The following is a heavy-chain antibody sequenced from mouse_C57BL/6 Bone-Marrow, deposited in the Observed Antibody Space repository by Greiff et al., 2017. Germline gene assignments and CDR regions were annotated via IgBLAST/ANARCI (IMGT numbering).Heavy chain of an antibody. CDR1: GYTFTSYW. D-gene: IGHD4-1*02. Sequence: VQLQQSGAELAKPGASVKLSCKASGYTFTSYWMHWVKQRPGQGLEWIGYINPSSGYTKYNQKFKDKATLTADKTSSTAYMQLSSLTYVDSAVYYCARVQLGRGRAWFAYWGQGTLVTVSA. CDR3: ARVQLGRGRAWFAY. CDR2: INPSSGYT. J-gene: IGHJ3*01. V-gene: IGHV1-7*01.